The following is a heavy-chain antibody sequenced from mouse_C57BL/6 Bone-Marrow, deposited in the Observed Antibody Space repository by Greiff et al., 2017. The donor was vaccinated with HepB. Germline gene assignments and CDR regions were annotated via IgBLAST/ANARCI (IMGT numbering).Heavy chain of an antibody. CDR2: ISDGGSYT. J-gene: IGHJ3*01. CDR3: AREGSYYSNQAWFAY. V-gene: IGHV5-4*01. Sequence: DVKLVESGGGLVKPGGSLKLSCAASGFTFSSYAMSWVRQTPEKRLEWVATISDGGSYTYYPDNVKGRFTISRDNAKNNLYLQMSHLKSEDTAMYYCAREGSYYSNQAWFAYWGQGTLVTVSA. CDR1: GFTFSSYA. D-gene: IGHD2-5*01.